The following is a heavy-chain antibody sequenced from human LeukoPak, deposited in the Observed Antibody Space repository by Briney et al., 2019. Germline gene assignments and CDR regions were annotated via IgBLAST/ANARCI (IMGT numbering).Heavy chain of an antibody. D-gene: IGHD3-22*01. J-gene: IGHJ4*02. V-gene: IGHV1-2*02. CDR2: INPNSGGT. CDR3: ARGEHKAYYYESSGYLGDY. CDR1: GYSFTAYY. Sequence: GASVKVSCKASGYSFTAYYMHWVRQAPGQGLEWMGWINPNSGGTNYAQKFQGRVTITRDTSISTAYMELSRLRSDDTAVYYCARGEHKAYYYESSGYLGDYWGQGTLVTVSS.